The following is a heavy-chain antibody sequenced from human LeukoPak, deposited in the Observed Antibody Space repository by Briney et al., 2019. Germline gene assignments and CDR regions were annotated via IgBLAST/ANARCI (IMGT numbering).Heavy chain of an antibody. Sequence: RRSLTLSCAPSGFTFSDYSMNWVRQAPGKGLEWISYIGIDSGNTIYADSVKGPFTISGDKAKNSLYLQMNSLRVEDTAVYYCARDYKYAFDNWGQGTLVTVSS. CDR2: IGIDSGNT. CDR1: GFTFSDYS. CDR3: ARDYKYAFDN. V-gene: IGHV3-48*01. D-gene: IGHD5-24*01. J-gene: IGHJ4*02.